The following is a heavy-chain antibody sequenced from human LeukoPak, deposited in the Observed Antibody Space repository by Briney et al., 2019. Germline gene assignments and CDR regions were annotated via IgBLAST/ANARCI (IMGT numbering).Heavy chain of an antibody. Sequence: PGRSLRLSCTASGFPFRDHAMSWVRQAPGKGLEWVGFIRTNPNGATVEYAASVKARFTISRDDYNNIAYLEMNSLKTEDTAVYYCVRNSGTYRGYGLDVWGQGTTVTVSS. CDR2: IRTNPNGATV. CDR1: GFPFRDHA. V-gene: IGHV3-49*04. CDR3: VRNSGTYRGYGLDV. J-gene: IGHJ6*02. D-gene: IGHD1-26*01.